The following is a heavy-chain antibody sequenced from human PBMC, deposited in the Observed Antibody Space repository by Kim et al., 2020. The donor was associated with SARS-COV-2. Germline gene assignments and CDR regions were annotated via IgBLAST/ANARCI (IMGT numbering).Heavy chain of an antibody. Sequence: GGSLRLSCAASGITFSRYGMHWVRQAPGKGLEWVAVISYDGRDIYYADSVRGRFTISRDNSKNTLYLQMNSLRADDTALYYCAKDRDDDDWWNYFDYWGQGTLVTASS. J-gene: IGHJ4*02. V-gene: IGHV3-30*18. D-gene: IGHD2-8*02. CDR2: ISYDGRDI. CDR1: GITFSRYG. CDR3: AKDRDDDDWWNYFDY.